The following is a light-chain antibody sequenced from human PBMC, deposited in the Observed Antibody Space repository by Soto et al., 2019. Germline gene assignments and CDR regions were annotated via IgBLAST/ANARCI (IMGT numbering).Light chain of an antibody. CDR1: QSVSSSY. CDR3: QQYRSFWT. Sequence: EIVLTQSPGTLSLSPGERATLSCRASQSVSSSYLAWYQQKPGQAPRLLIYGASSRATGIPDRFSGSGSGTDLTLTIRRLEPEDFTVYYCQQYRSFWTFGNGTKVEIK. J-gene: IGKJ1*01. CDR2: GAS. V-gene: IGKV3-20*01.